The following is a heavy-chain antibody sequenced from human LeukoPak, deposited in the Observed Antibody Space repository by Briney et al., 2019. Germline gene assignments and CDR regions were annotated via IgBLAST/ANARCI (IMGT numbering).Heavy chain of an antibody. CDR1: GGSISSYY. CDR2: FYYSGST. D-gene: IGHD4-17*01. CDR3: ARSPAVTTLYFDY. Sequence: PSETLSLTCTVSGGSISSYYWSRIRQPPGEGLEWIGYFYYSGSTNYNPSLKSRVTISVDTSKNQFSLKLSSVTAADTAVYYCARSPAVTTLYFDYWGQGTLVTVSS. J-gene: IGHJ4*02. V-gene: IGHV4-59*08.